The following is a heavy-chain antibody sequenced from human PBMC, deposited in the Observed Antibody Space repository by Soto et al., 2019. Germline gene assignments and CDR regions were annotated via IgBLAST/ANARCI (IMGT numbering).Heavy chain of an antibody. Sequence: QVQLQQWGAGLLKPSETLSLTCAVYGGSFSGYYWSWIRQPPGKGLEWIGEINHSGSTNYNPSLKRRVTISVDTSKNQFSLKLSAVTAADTAVYYCARGGSGSYPHSYNWFDPWGQGTLVTVSS. D-gene: IGHD3-10*01. CDR2: INHSGST. CDR1: GGSFSGYY. V-gene: IGHV4-34*01. J-gene: IGHJ5*02. CDR3: ARGGSGSYPHSYNWFDP.